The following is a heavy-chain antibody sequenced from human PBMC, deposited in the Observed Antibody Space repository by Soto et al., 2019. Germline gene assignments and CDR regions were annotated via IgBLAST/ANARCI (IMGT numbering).Heavy chain of an antibody. Sequence: PSEPLSLTCTVSGGSISSGDYYWSWIRQPPGQGLEWIGNIYYRGSTYYNPSLKSRVIISVDTSKNQFSLQLSSVTAADTAVYYCARSLEWGGSSNEYYFDYWGQGTLVTVSS. CDR2: IYYRGST. CDR3: ARSLEWGGSSNEYYFDY. V-gene: IGHV4-30-4*01. CDR1: GGSISSGDYY. J-gene: IGHJ4*02. D-gene: IGHD6-6*01.